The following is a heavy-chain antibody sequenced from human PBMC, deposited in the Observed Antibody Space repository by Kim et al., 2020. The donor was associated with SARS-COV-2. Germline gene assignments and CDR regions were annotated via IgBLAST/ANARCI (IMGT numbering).Heavy chain of an antibody. D-gene: IGHD3-10*01. CDR1: GFTFSSYG. J-gene: IGHJ3*02. CDR3: AKDVSVYGSGFGDAFDI. V-gene: IGHV3-30*18. CDR2: ISYDGSNK. Sequence: GGSLRLSCAASGFTFSSYGMHWVRQAPGKGLEWVAVISYDGSNKYYADSVKGRFTISRDNSKNTLYLQMNSLRAEDTAVYYCAKDVSVYGSGFGDAFDIWGQGTMVTVSS.